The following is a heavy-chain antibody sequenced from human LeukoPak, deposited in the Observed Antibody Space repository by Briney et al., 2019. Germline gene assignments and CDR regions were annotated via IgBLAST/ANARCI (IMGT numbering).Heavy chain of an antibody. D-gene: IGHD1-7*01. V-gene: IGHV3-66*01. Sequence: GGSLRLSCAASGFTVSSSYMNWVRQAPGKGLEWVSVIYSGGSTYYAESVKGRFTISRDNSKNTLYLQMNSLRAEDTAVYYCARDSNFDWFDPWGQGTLVTVSS. CDR3: ARDSNFDWFDP. J-gene: IGHJ5*02. CDR2: IYSGGST. CDR1: GFTVSSSY.